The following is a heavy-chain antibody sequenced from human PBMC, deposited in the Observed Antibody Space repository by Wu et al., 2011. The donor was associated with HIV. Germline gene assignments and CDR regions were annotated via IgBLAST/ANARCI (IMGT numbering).Heavy chain of an antibody. CDR1: GGTFSSYA. V-gene: IGHV1-69*15. J-gene: IGHJ3*02. CDR2: IIPFFGAS. Sequence: QVHLVQSGAEVKKPGSSVKVSCKASGGTFSSYAISWVRQAPGQGLEWMGRIIPFFGASNYAQKFQGRLTITADESTSTTYMELSSLRSEDTAVYFCARDLGPNSGSYFFGHGSSAGGFDIWGQGTMVTVSS. D-gene: IGHD1-26*01. CDR3: ARDLGPNSGSYFFGHGSSAGGFDI.